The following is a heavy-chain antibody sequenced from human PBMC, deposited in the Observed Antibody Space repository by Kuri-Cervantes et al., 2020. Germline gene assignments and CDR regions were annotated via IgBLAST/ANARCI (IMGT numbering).Heavy chain of an antibody. D-gene: IGHD6-19*01. CDR2: IKHDGSEK. Sequence: GESLKISCAASGFTFDDYGMTWVRQAPGKGLEWVANIKHDGSEKYHVDSVKGRFTISRDNAKNSLELQMNSLRAEDTAVYYCARDPMRPSGWYSGSPDYWGQGTLVTVSS. V-gene: IGHV3-7*01. J-gene: IGHJ4*02. CDR3: ARDPMRPSGWYSGSPDY. CDR1: GFTFDDYG.